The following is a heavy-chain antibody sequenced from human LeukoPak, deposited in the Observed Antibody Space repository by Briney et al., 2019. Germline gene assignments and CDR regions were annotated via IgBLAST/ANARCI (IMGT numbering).Heavy chain of an antibody. CDR3: AREGGFYRPLDY. J-gene: IGHJ4*02. V-gene: IGHV4-4*08. CDR2: IYTSGST. Sequence: PSETLSLTCIVSGDSISIDYWNWIRQPPGKGLEWIGYIYTSGSTNYNPSLKSRVTMSVDTSKNQFSLNLSSVTAADTAVYYCAREGGFYRPLDYSGQGTLVTVSS. D-gene: IGHD3-3*01. CDR1: GDSISIDY.